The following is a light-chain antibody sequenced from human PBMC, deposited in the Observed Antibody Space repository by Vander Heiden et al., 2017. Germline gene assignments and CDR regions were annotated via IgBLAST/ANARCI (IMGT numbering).Light chain of an antibody. V-gene: IGLV6-57*02. Sequence: FILPPPHSLSDSPWKTVTISCTVYGGRLAGNYVHWFQQRPGGAPTTVIYEDNRRPSGVPDRFSGAIDRSSNSASLTISGLKTEDEADYYCQSYDSNDQGVFGGGTKLTVL. CDR2: EDN. J-gene: IGLJ2*01. CDR3: QSYDSNDQGV. CDR1: GGRLAGNY.